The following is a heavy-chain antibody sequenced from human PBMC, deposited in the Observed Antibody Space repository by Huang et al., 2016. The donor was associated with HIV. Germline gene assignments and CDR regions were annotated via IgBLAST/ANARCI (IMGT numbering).Heavy chain of an antibody. CDR1: GGSFSDQI. CDR2: TIPLVRGP. J-gene: IGHJ4*02. V-gene: IGHV1-69*01. Sequence: QVQLEQSGPAVRKPGSSVKVSCQASGGSFSDQIISWVRQAPGQGFEWMGCTIPLVRGPAHDQELKGRDTMTADESTATIDMEFNSLTSEDTAVYYCAMSLRYQYDSRSYWGRYFDYWGQGTLVTVSS. D-gene: IGHD3-16*01. CDR3: AMSLRYQYDSRSYWGRYFDY.